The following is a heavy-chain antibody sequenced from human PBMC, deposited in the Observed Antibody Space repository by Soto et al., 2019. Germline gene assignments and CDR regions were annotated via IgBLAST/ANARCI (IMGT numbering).Heavy chain of an antibody. CDR2: ISYDGTNK. V-gene: IGHV3-30-3*01. D-gene: IGHD5-18*01. CDR1: GFSFSTYA. Sequence: GGSLRLSCAASGFSFSTYAMYWVRQAPGKGLEWVTGISYDGTNKYYADSVKGRFTISRDNSKNTLYLQMNSLRAEDTAVYYCAKVDTAMVTGYYYYGMDVWGQGTTVTVSS. J-gene: IGHJ6*02. CDR3: AKVDTAMVTGYYYYGMDV.